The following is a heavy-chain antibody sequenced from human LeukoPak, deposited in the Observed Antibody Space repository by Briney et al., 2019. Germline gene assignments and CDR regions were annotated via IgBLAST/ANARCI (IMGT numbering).Heavy chain of an antibody. CDR1: GYTFTNYW. Sequence: GESLKISCKGSGYTFTNYWIAWVRQMPGKGLEWMGTIYPGDSDTRYSSSFQGQVTISADKSISTAYLQWSRLKASDTAMYYCARRFGRTTDYWGQGTLVTVSS. CDR3: ARRFGRTTDY. V-gene: IGHV5-51*01. CDR2: IYPGDSDT. J-gene: IGHJ4*02. D-gene: IGHD1-1*01.